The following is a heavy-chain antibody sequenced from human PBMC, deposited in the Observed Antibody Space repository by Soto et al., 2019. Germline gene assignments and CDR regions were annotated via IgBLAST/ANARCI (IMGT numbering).Heavy chain of an antibody. Sequence: SVKVSCQASGGTFRNYAFSWVRQAPGQGLEWMGEVIPIFGTTPYAQKFQGRVTITADESTNTAYMELSSLRSEDTAVYYCARRFIQDTGANHDSFYIWGQRTMFTV. CDR1: GGTFRNYA. CDR2: VIPIFGTT. J-gene: IGHJ3*02. V-gene: IGHV1-69*13. D-gene: IGHD1-1*01. CDR3: ARRFIQDTGANHDSFYI.